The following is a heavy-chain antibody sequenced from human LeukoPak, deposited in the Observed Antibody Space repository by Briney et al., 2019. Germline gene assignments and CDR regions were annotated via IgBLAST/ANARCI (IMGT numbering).Heavy chain of an antibody. CDR1: GGSISSGGYS. CDR3: ARGMVRGDYYMDV. J-gene: IGHJ6*03. V-gene: IGHV4-30-4*07. CDR2: IYYSGST. D-gene: IGHD3-10*01. Sequence: SETLSLTCAVSGGSISSGGYSWSWIRQPPGKGLEWIGYIYYSGSTYYNPSLKSRVTISVDTSKNQFSLKLSSVTAADTAVYYCARGMVRGDYYMDVWGKGTTVTVSS.